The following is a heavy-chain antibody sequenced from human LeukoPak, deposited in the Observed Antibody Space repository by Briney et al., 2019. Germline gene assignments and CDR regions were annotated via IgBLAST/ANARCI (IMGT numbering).Heavy chain of an antibody. Sequence: ASVKVSCKASGYTFTGYYMHWLRQAPGQGLEWMGWINPNSGGTDYAQKFQGRVTMTRDTSITTAYMELSRLRSDDMAVYYCARLSGSGSFYDYWGQGTLVTVSS. J-gene: IGHJ4*02. CDR1: GYTFTGYY. CDR3: ARLSGSGSFYDY. V-gene: IGHV1-2*02. CDR2: INPNSGGT. D-gene: IGHD3-10*01.